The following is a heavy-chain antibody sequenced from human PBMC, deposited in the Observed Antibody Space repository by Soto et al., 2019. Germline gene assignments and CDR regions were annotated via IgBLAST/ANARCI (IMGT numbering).Heavy chain of an antibody. Sequence: GGSLRLSYAASGFTFSTYAMNWVRQAPGKGLEWVSGISGSGDSTYYADSVKGRFTISRDNSKNTLYLQMNSLKTEDTAVYYCARVGRDTYLLDYWGQGTLVTV. CDR1: GFTFSTYA. J-gene: IGHJ4*02. V-gene: IGHV3-23*01. CDR2: ISGSGDST. CDR3: ARVGRDTYLLDY. D-gene: IGHD3-16*02.